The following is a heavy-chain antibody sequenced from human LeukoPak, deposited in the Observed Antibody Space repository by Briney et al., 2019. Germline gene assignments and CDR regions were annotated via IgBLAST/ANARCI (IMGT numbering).Heavy chain of an antibody. CDR1: GFTFSNSW. CDR2: INTDGTST. CDR3: ARPQQGGTTRSHGLDV. J-gene: IGHJ6*02. Sequence: GESLRLSCAASGFTFSNSWMQWVRQVPGKGLVWVSRINTDGTSTSYADSVRGRFIISRDNAKNTLYLQMNSLRAEDTAVYYCARPQQGGTTRSHGLDVWGPGTTVTVSS. D-gene: IGHD2-2*01. V-gene: IGHV3-74*01.